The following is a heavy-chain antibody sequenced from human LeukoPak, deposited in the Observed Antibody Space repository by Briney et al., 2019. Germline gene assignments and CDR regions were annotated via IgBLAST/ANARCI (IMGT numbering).Heavy chain of an antibody. D-gene: IGHD3-22*01. CDR3: QTSNPFNYYDSSGSFDY. J-gene: IGHJ4*02. V-gene: IGHV3-30*03. CDR1: GFTFSNYG. Sequence: AGGSLRLSCAASGFTFSNYGMHWVRQAPGKGLEWVAVISYDGSNKYYADSVKGRFTISRDNSKNTLYLQMNSLRAEDTAVYYCQTSNPFNYYDSSGSFDYWGQGTLVTVSS. CDR2: ISYDGSNK.